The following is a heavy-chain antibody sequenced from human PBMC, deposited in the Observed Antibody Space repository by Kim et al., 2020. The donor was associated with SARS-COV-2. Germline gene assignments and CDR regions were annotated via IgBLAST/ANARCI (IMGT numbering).Heavy chain of an antibody. D-gene: IGHD6-6*01. V-gene: IGHV3-23*01. CDR3: VNEPKGAARPYYFDS. J-gene: IGHJ4*02. Sequence: ADSVKGRFTISRDNSKNTVYLQLDSLRVEDTVLYYCVNEPKGAARPYYFDSWGQGTLVTVSS.